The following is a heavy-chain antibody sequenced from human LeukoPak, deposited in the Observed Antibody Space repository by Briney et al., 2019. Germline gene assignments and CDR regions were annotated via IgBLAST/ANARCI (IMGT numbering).Heavy chain of an antibody. D-gene: IGHD2-2*01. CDR2: ISSSSSTI. J-gene: IGHJ4*02. CDR3: AKGASHLVVPADGIDY. Sequence: GGSLRLSCAASGFTFSSYAMSWVRQAPGKGLEWVSYISSSSSTIYYADSVKGRFTISRDNAKNSLYLQMNSLRAEDTAVYYCAKGASHLVVPADGIDYWGQGTLVTVSS. V-gene: IGHV3-48*01. CDR1: GFTFSSYA.